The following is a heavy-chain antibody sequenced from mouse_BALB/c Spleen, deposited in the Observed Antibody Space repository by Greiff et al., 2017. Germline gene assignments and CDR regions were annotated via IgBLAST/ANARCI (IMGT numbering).Heavy chain of an antibody. CDR2: IDPANGNT. J-gene: IGHJ4*01. D-gene: IGHD2-1*01. V-gene: IGHV14-3*02. CDR1: GFNIKDTY. Sequence: EVQLQESGAELVKPGASVKLSCTASGFNIKDTYMHWVKQRPEQGLEWIGRIDPANGNTKYDPKFQGKATITADTSSNTAYLQLSSLTSEDTAVYYCARTDGNYGMDYWGQGTSVTVSS. CDR3: ARTDGNYGMDY.